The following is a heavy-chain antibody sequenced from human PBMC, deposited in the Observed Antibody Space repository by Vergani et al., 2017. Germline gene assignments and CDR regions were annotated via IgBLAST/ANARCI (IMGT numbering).Heavy chain of an antibody. Sequence: EVQLLESGGGLAQPGGSLRLSCEASGITFWKFGMHWVRHGPGKGLEWVSTLSASDRRTHYADSVKGRFTISRDNSKNTLFLHMNSLRPEDTAVYYCAKVGRSEVAGTFGAFDIWGQGTMVTVSS. CDR3: AKVGRSEVAGTFGAFDI. CDR2: LSASDRRT. D-gene: IGHD6-19*01. V-gene: IGHV3-23*01. J-gene: IGHJ3*02. CDR1: GITFWKFG.